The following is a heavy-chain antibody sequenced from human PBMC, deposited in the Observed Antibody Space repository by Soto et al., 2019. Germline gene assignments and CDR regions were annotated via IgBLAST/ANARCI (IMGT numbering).Heavy chain of an antibody. J-gene: IGHJ4*02. CDR2: IFPADSDT. CDR3: ATPYGGLDY. D-gene: IGHD4-17*01. CDR1: GYSFATFW. V-gene: IGHV5-51*01. Sequence: PGESLKISCAGSGYSFATFWIGWVRQMPGKGLEWMGIIFPADSDTRYIPSFQGQVTISVDKSISTAYLQWSSLKASDTAMYYCATPYGGLDYWGQGTLVTVSS.